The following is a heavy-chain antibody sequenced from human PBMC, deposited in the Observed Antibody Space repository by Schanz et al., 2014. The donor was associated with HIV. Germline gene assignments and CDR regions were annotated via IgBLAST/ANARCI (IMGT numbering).Heavy chain of an antibody. V-gene: IGHV1-2*02. CDR1: GYSFTGYY. D-gene: IGHD3-16*02. CDR3: ARRRGWGSYRYFPYGLDV. Sequence: QVQLVQSGAEVEKPGASAKVSCKASGYSFTGYYIHWVRQAPGQGLEWMGWINPTNGKTFYTQKFRGRVTMTRDTSVNTASMEVSRLMSDDTAVYYCARRRGWGSYRYFPYGLDVWGQGTTVTVSS. J-gene: IGHJ6*02. CDR2: INPTNGKT.